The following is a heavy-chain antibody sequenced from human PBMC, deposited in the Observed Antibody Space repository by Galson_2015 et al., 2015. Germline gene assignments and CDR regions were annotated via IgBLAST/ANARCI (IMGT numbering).Heavy chain of an antibody. CDR3: AREASSWYFDY. J-gene: IGHJ4*02. V-gene: IGHV3-11*01. Sequence: SLRLSCAASGFTFSDYYMSRIRQAPGKGLEWFSYISSSGSTIYYADSVKGRFTISRDDAKNSLYLQMNSLRAEDTAVYYCAREASSWYFDYWGQGTLVTVSS. CDR1: GFTFSDYY. CDR2: ISSSGSTI. D-gene: IGHD6-13*01.